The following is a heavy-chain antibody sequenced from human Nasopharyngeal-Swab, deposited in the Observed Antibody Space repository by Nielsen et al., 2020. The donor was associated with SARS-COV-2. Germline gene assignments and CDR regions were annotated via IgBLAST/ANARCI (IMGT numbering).Heavy chain of an antibody. CDR1: GYSFTSYW. J-gene: IGHJ5*02. CDR3: ARLERFLEWSNWFDP. Sequence: GGSLRLSCKGSGYSFTSYWISWVRQMPGKGLEWMGRIDPSDSYTNYSPSFQGHVTISADKSISTAYLRWSSLKASDTAMYYCARLERFLEWSNWFDPWGQGTLVTVSS. D-gene: IGHD3-3*01. CDR2: IDPSDSYT. V-gene: IGHV5-10-1*01.